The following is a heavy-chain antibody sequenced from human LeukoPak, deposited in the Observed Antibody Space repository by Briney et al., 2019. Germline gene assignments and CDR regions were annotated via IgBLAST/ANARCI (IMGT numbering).Heavy chain of an antibody. J-gene: IGHJ3*02. CDR3: AKPPPYAGAVAGPHAFDI. CDR2: ISGSGGST. Sequence: GGSLRLSCAASGFTFSSYAMSWVRQAPGKGLEWVSAISGSGGSTYYADSVKGRFTISRDNSKNTLYLQMNSLRAEDTAVYYCAKPPPYAGAVAGPHAFDIWGQGTMVTVSS. V-gene: IGHV3-23*01. D-gene: IGHD6-19*01. CDR1: GFTFSSYA.